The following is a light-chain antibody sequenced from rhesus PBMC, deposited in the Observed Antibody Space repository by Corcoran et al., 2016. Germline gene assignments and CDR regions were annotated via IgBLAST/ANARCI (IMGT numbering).Light chain of an antibody. V-gene: IGKV1S12*01. CDR2: AAS. Sequence: DIQMTQSPSALSASVGDRVTISCRASQNIYSNLAWYQQKPGKATKLLIYAASSLQTGIPSQFSNCGSGTDFTLTISSLQPKDSAAYYCQHYYDNPFTFGPGTKLDIK. CDR3: QHYYDNPFT. CDR1: QNIYSN. J-gene: IGKJ3*01.